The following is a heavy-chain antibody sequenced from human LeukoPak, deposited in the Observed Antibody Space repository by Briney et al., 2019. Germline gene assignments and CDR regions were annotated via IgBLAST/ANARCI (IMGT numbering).Heavy chain of an antibody. D-gene: IGHD2-21*02. CDR1: GFTFSSYG. CDR3: ARDRCGGNCFYLDS. Sequence: TGGSLRLSCAASGFTFSSYGMHWVRQALGKGLEWVAVTWYDGNNKDYADSVKGRFTISRDNSKNTVYLQTNSLRAEDTAVYHCARDRCGGNCFYLDSWGQGTLVTVSS. J-gene: IGHJ4*02. V-gene: IGHV3-33*01. CDR2: TWYDGNNK.